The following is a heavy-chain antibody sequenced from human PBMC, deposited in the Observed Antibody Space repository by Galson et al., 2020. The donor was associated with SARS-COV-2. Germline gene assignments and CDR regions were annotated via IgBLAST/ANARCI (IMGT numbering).Heavy chain of an antibody. J-gene: IGHJ4*02. CDR2: TYYRSKWYN. CDR1: GDSVSSNSAV. V-gene: IGHV6-1*01. D-gene: IGHD5-18*01. Sequence: ETSETLSLTCAISGDSVSSNSAVWNWIRQSPSRGLEWLGRTYYRSKWYNDYAESVKSRITINPDTSKNQFSLQLNSVTPEDTAVYYCARGGYTYVGDYWGQGTLVTVSS. CDR3: ARGGYTYVGDY.